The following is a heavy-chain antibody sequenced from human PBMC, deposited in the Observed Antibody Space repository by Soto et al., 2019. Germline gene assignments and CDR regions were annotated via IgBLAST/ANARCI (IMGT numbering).Heavy chain of an antibody. CDR2: INAGNGNT. V-gene: IGHV1-3*01. J-gene: IGHJ5*02. D-gene: IGHD3-3*01. CDR1: GYTFTSYA. Sequence: ASVKVSCKASGYTFTSYAMHWVRQAPGLRLEWMGWINAGNGNTKYSQKFQGRVTITRDTSASTAYMELSSLRSEDTAVYYCARALYYDFWSGSWFDPWGQGTLVTVSS. CDR3: ARALYYDFWSGSWFDP.